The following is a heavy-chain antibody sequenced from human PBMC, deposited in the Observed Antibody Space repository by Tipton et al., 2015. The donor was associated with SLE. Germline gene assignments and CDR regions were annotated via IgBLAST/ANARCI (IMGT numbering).Heavy chain of an antibody. V-gene: IGHV4-34*01. CDR2: INHSGST. CDR1: GGSFSGYY. D-gene: IGHD1-20*01. J-gene: IGHJ5*02. Sequence: PSLTCAVYGGSFSGYYWSWIRQPPGKGLEWIGEINHSGSTNYNPSLKSRVTISVDTSKNQFSLKLSSVTAADTAVYYCARRRINNWNDPVWFDPWGQGTLVTVSS. CDR3: ARRRINNWNDPVWFDP.